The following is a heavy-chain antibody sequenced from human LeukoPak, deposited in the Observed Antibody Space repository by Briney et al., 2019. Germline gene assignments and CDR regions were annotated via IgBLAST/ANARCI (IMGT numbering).Heavy chain of an antibody. V-gene: IGHV1-2*04. CDR2: INPNSGGT. Sequence: GASVKVSCKASGYTFTGYYMHWVRQAPGQGLEWMGWINPNSGGTNYAQKFQGWVTMTRDTSISTAYMGLSGLRSDDTAVYYCARGAQVSLPAASLDYWGQGTLVTVSS. CDR1: GYTFTGYY. D-gene: IGHD2-2*01. CDR3: ARGAQVSLPAASLDY. J-gene: IGHJ4*02.